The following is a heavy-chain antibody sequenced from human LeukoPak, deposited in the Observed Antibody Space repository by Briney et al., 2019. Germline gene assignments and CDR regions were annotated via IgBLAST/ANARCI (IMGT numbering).Heavy chain of an antibody. CDR1: GGSFSGYY. CDR2: MNPSGGT. Sequence: SETLSLTCAVYGGSFSGYYWTWIRQTPEKGLEWIGEMNPSGGTSYNPSLKSRVTISVDTSKNQSSLKLSSVTAADTAVYYCARGRQDVTMIVVVMTAVSYYLDVWGKGTTVTVS. D-gene: IGHD3-22*01. CDR3: ARGRQDVTMIVVVMTAVSYYLDV. V-gene: IGHV4-34*01. J-gene: IGHJ6*03.